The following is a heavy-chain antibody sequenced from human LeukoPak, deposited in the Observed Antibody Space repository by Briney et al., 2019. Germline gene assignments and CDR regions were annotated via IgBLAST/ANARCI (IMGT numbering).Heavy chain of an antibody. CDR3: ARNAATRRSYFDY. Sequence: SETLSLTCTVSRGSISSNIYYWGWVRQPPGKGLESIGNIYYTGTTSYNPSLKSRVTISIDTSKNQFSLNLSSVTAADTAVYYCARNAATRRSYFDYWGQGILVTVSS. J-gene: IGHJ4*02. D-gene: IGHD6-6*01. CDR1: RGSISSNIYY. V-gene: IGHV4-39*01. CDR2: IYYTGTT.